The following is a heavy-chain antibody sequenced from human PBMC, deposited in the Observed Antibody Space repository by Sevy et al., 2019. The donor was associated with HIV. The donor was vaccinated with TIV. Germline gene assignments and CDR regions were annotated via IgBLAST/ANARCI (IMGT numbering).Heavy chain of an antibody. V-gene: IGHV3-30-3*01. CDR3: ARVGLSGCSGGSCYPNYYYYGMDV. Sequence: GGSLRLSCAASGFTFSSYAMHWVRQAPGKGLEWVAVISYDGSNKYYADSVKGRFTISRDNSKNTLYLQMNSLRAEDTAVYYCARVGLSGCSGGSCYPNYYYYGMDVWGQGTTVTVSS. CDR2: ISYDGSNK. D-gene: IGHD2-15*01. CDR1: GFTFSSYA. J-gene: IGHJ6*02.